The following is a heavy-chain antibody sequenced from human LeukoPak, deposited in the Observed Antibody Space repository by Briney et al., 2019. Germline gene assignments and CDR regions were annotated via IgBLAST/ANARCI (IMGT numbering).Heavy chain of an antibody. CDR1: GGSISSGSYY. Sequence: SETLSLTCTVSGGSISSGSYYWSWIRQPAGKGLEWIGRIYTSGSTNYNPSLKSRVTISVDTSKNQFSLKLSSVTAADPAVYYCVGATHAFDIWGQGTMVTVSS. V-gene: IGHV4-61*02. J-gene: IGHJ3*02. CDR3: VGATHAFDI. CDR2: IYTSGST.